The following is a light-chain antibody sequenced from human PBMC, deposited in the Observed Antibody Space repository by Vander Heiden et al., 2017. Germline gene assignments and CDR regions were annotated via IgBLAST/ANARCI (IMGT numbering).Light chain of an antibody. CDR2: SDH. CDR1: SPNIGDNT. Sequence: QSVLTQPPSASATPGQRVTISCSGSSPNIGDNTVNWYQQFPATAPKILIYSDHQRPSGVSDRFSGSKSGTSASLAITGLQSEDEADDYCSAWDGSLNAHVFGTGTRVTVL. J-gene: IGLJ1*01. CDR3: SAWDGSLNAHV. V-gene: IGLV1-44*01.